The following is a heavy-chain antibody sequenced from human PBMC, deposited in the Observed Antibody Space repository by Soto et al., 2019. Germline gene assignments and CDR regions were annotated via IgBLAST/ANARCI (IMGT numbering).Heavy chain of an antibody. V-gene: IGHV3-23*01. Sequence: GGSLRLSCAASGFTFSSYAMSWVRQAPGKGLEWVSAISGSGGSTYYADSVKGRFTISRDNSKNTLYLQMNSLRAEDTAVYYCAKATLVVVAEINFDYWGQGTLVTVSS. CDR2: ISGSGGST. D-gene: IGHD2-15*01. CDR3: AKATLVVVAEINFDY. CDR1: GFTFSSYA. J-gene: IGHJ4*02.